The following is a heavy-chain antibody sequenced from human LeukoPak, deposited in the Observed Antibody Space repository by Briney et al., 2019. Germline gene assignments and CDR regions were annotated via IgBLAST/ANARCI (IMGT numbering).Heavy chain of an antibody. CDR3: ARDISASGIFFDS. CDR2: INQGGSAQ. Sequence: GGSLRLSCAASGFTFSTFWMGWFGQVQGKGLKWWANINQGGSAQYYVDSVKGRFTISRDNAENALYLQMNSLRAEDTAVYFCARDISASGIFFDSWGQGTLVTVSS. J-gene: IGHJ4*02. V-gene: IGHV3-7*01. D-gene: IGHD6-13*01. CDR1: GFTFSTFW.